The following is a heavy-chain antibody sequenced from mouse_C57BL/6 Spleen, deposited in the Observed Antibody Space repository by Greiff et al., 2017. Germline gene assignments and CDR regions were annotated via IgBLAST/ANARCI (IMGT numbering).Heavy chain of an antibody. J-gene: IGHJ2*01. D-gene: IGHD4-1*01. CDR3: ARSGTGTFDY. CDR1: GYAFTNYL. V-gene: IGHV1-54*01. Sequence: VQLQQSGAELVRPGTSVKVSCKASGYAFTNYLIEWVKQRPGQGLEWIGVINPGSGGTNYNEKFKGKATLTADKSSSTAYMQLSSLTSEDSAVYFCARSGTGTFDYWGQGTTLTVSS. CDR2: INPGSGGT.